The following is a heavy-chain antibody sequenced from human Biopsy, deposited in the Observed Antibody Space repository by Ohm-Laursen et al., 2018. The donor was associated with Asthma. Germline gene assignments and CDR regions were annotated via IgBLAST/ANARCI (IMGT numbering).Heavy chain of an antibody. Sequence: TLSLTCDVYPGSFSGFFWTRIRPSPGKGLEWIGETNERGVTNNNPSLKSRVIISIDTYWNRVSLKLTSVTAADTAVYYCARGPELDVWGQGTTVTVSS. V-gene: IGHV4-34*01. CDR3: ARGPELDV. J-gene: IGHJ6*02. CDR1: PGSFSGFF. CDR2: TNERGVT.